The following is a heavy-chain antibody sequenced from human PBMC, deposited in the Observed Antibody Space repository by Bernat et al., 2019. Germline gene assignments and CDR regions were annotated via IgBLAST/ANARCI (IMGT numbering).Heavy chain of an antibody. CDR2: VDWDDDK. D-gene: IGHD6-19*01. CDR1: GFSLSTSGMR. Sequence: QVTLKESGPALVKPTQTLTLTCTFSGFSLSTSGMRVSWIRQPPGNALEWLARVDWDDDKFYSTSLRTRLTISKDTSKNQVVLTMNNVDPVDTATYYCARMGVVVSGTVYFDYWGQGALVTVSS. V-gene: IGHV2-70*04. J-gene: IGHJ4*02. CDR3: ARMGVVVSGTVYFDY.